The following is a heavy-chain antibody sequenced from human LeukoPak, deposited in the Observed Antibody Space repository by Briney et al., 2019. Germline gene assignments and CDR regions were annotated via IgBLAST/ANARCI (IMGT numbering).Heavy chain of an antibody. CDR3: ARDSPYYDYVWGSYRYYYMDV. V-gene: IGHV3-21*01. D-gene: IGHD3-16*02. CDR2: ISSSSSYI. J-gene: IGHJ6*03. Sequence: GGSLRLSCAASGFTFSSYSMNWVRQAPGKGLEWVSSISSSSSYIYYADSVKGRFTISRDNAKNSLYLQMNSLRAEDTAVYYCARDSPYYDYVWGSYRYYYMDVWGKGTTVTVSS. CDR1: GFTFSSYS.